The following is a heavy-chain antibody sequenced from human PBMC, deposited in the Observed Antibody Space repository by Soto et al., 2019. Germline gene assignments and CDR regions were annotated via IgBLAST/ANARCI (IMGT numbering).Heavy chain of an antibody. V-gene: IGHV5-51*01. CDR1: GYSFTNYW. CDR2: IYPGDSDT. J-gene: IGHJ4*02. Sequence: XDSLTISCKASGYSFTNYWIGLVRQMPGKGLEWMGIIYPGDSDTRYSPSFQGRVTISADKSINTAYLQWSSLKASDTAIYYCARLTVITGIDFWGQGTLVTVSS. CDR3: ARLTVITGIDF. D-gene: IGHD4-4*01.